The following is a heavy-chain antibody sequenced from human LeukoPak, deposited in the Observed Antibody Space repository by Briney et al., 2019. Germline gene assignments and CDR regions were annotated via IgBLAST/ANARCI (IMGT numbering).Heavy chain of an antibody. D-gene: IGHD3-3*01. V-gene: IGHV3-30-3*01. CDR3: AKGVPHIRYYMDV. CDR2: ISYDGSNK. Sequence: PGGSLRLSCAASGFTFSSYAMHWVRQAPGKGLEWVAVISYDGSNKYYADSVKGRFTISRDNSKNTLYLQMNSLRAEDTAVYYCAKGVPHIRYYMDVWGKGTTVTVSS. J-gene: IGHJ6*03. CDR1: GFTFSSYA.